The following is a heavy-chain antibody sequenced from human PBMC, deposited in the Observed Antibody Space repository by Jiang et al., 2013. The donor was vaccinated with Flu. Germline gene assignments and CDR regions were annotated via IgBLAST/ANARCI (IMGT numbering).Heavy chain of an antibody. CDR3: ARHKSGEWFHDAFDI. CDR1: GGTFSSYA. V-gene: IGHV1-69*01. CDR2: IIPIFGTA. Sequence: VSCKASGGTFSSYAISWVRQAPGQGLEWMGGIIPIFGTANYAQKFQGRVTITADESTSTAYMELSSLRSEDTAVYYCARHKSGEWFHDAFDIWGQGTMVTVSS. D-gene: IGHD3-3*01. J-gene: IGHJ3*02.